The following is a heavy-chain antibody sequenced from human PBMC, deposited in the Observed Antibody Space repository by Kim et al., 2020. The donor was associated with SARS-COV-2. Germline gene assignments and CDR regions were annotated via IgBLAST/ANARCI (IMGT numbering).Heavy chain of an antibody. Sequence: SETLSLTCTVSGGSISSSSYYWGWIRQPPGKGLEWIGSIYYSGSTYYNPSLKSRVTISVDTSKNQFSLKLSSVTAADTAVYYCASLGAGSGSYYNVGVTDDYWGQGTLVTVSS. J-gene: IGHJ4*02. V-gene: IGHV4-39*01. CDR3: ASLGAGSGSYYNVGVTDDY. CDR2: IYYSGST. D-gene: IGHD3-10*01. CDR1: GGSISSSSYY.